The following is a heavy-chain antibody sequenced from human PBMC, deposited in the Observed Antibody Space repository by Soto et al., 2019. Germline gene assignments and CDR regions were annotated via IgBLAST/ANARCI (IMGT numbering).Heavy chain of an antibody. CDR2: VYLTGAGT. CDR1: GYPFTTYH. D-gene: IGHD3-10*01. Sequence: ASVKVSCKASGYPFTTYHLHWVRQAPGQGLEWMGMVYLTGAGTRSAQKFQGRLTMTRDRSTSTVYMELSSLRSEDTAVYYCARPEGYGSGSYYFDSWGQGTLVTVSS. V-gene: IGHV1-46*01. CDR3: ARPEGYGSGSYYFDS. J-gene: IGHJ4*02.